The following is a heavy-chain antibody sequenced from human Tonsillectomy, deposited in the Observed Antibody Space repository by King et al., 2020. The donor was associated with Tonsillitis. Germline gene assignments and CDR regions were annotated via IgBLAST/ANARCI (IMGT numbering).Heavy chain of an antibody. V-gene: IGHV5-51*01. Sequence: VQLVESGAEVKKPGESLKISCKGFGYSFTRHWIGWVRQMPGKGLEWMGIIYPGDSDTRYSPSFQGQVIISADKSISTAYLQWSNLKASDTAMYYWSRFGPWEGSVTYGADTWGQGNLVPVSS. CDR2: IYPGDSDT. CDR3: SRFGPWEGSVTYGADT. CDR1: GYSFTRHW. J-gene: IGHJ5*02. D-gene: IGHD3-10*01.